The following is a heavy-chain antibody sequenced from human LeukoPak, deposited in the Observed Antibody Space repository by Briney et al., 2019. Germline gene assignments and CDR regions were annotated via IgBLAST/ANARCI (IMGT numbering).Heavy chain of an antibody. CDR1: GFTFTSAA. D-gene: IGHD6-13*01. Sequence: GGSLRLSCAASGFTFTSAAMNWVRQAPGKGLEWVSAVGGSGVNTLYADSVKGRFTISRDNSKNTLYLQMNSLRAEDTAVYYCAKRSGYSSSWDYYYYGMDVWDQGTTVTVSS. CDR2: VGGSGVNT. CDR3: AKRSGYSSSWDYYYYGMDV. J-gene: IGHJ6*02. V-gene: IGHV3-23*01.